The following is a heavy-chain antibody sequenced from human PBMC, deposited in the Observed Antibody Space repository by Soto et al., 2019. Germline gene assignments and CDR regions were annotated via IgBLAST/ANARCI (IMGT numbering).Heavy chain of an antibody. D-gene: IGHD3-10*01. Sequence: GGSLRLSCAASGFTFSSYAMHWVRQAPGKGLEWVAVISYDGSNKYYADSVKGRFTISRDNSKNTLYLQMNSLRAEDTAVYYCARDPYGSGSPFVRIFSVYFDYWGQGTLVTVSS. V-gene: IGHV3-30-3*01. J-gene: IGHJ4*02. CDR2: ISYDGSNK. CDR3: ARDPYGSGSPFVRIFSVYFDY. CDR1: GFTFSSYA.